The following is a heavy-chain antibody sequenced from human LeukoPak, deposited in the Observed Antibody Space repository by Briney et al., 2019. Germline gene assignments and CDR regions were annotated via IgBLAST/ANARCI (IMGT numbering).Heavy chain of an antibody. J-gene: IGHJ4*02. CDR2: VNWNGGST. Sequence: PGGSLRLACAAPGFTFDDYGMSWDRQDPGKGLEWISGVNWNGGSTGYADSVKGRFTISRDNAKNSLYLQMNSLRAEDTALYYCARELEVASALDYWGQGTLVTVSS. D-gene: IGHD5-12*01. V-gene: IGHV3-20*04. CDR1: GFTFDDYG. CDR3: ARELEVASALDY.